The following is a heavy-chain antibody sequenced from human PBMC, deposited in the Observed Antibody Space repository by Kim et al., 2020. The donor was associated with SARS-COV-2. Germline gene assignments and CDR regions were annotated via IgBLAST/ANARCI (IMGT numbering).Heavy chain of an antibody. J-gene: IGHJ4*02. CDR1: GFTFSSYW. CDR2: IKQDGSEK. D-gene: IGHD4-17*01. V-gene: IGHV3-7*05. CDR3: ARGGYHDYGDYYFDY. Sequence: GGSLRLSCAASGFTFSSYWMSWVRQAPGKGLEWVANIKQDGSEKYYVDSVKGRFTISRDNAKNSLYLQMNSLRAEDTAVYYCARGGYHDYGDYYFDYWGQGTLVTVSS.